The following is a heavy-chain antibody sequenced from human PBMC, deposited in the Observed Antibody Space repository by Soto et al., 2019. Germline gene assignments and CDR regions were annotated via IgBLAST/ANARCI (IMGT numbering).Heavy chain of an antibody. CDR1: GFTFRSYA. V-gene: IGHV3-30-3*01. Sequence: GGSLRLSCAASGFTFRSYAMHWVRQAPGKGLEWVAVISYDGSNKYYADSVKGRFTISRDNSKNTLYLQMNSLRAEDTAVYYCARDPYCGGDCYRYFDHWGQGTLVTVAS. CDR3: ARDPYCGGDCYRYFDH. D-gene: IGHD2-21*02. J-gene: IGHJ4*02. CDR2: ISYDGSNK.